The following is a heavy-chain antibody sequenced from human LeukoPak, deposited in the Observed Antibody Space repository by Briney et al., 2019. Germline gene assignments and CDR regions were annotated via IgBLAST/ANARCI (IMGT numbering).Heavy chain of an antibody. CDR1: GDTFISYA. Sequence: SVKVSCKASGDTFISYAISWVRQAPGQGLEWMGGIIPIFGTANYAQKFQGRVTITADESTSTAYMELSSLRSEDTAVYYCARGPHYYGSGNREYWGQGTLVTVSS. CDR2: IIPIFGTA. J-gene: IGHJ4*02. D-gene: IGHD3-10*01. V-gene: IGHV1-69*01. CDR3: ARGPHYYGSGNREY.